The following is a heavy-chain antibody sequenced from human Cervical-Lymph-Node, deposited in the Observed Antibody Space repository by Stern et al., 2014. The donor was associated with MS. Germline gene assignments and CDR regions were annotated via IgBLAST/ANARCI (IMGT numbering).Heavy chain of an antibody. V-gene: IGHV1-18*01. CDR2: ISADNGNT. CDR3: ARGLLGSENAFDI. J-gene: IGHJ3*02. D-gene: IGHD2-15*01. Sequence: VQLLQPGAEVMKPGASVKVSCKASGYTFTSYGISWVRQAPGQGLEWMGLISADNGNTNYAQKLQGRVNMTTDTSTSTAYMELRSLRSDDTAVYYCARGLLGSENAFDIWGQGTMVTVSS. CDR1: GYTFTSYG.